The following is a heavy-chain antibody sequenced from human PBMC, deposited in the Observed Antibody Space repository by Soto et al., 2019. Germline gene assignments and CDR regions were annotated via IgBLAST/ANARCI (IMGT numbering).Heavy chain of an antibody. D-gene: IGHD3-22*01. CDR3: ARPTYYYDTSGYSWIFDY. Sequence: XATLSLTFTVSRGSISSSSDYWGWIRQPPGKGLEWIGSIYYSGSTYYNPSLKSRVTISVDTSKNQFSLKLSSVTAADTAVYYCARPTYYYDTSGYSWIFDYWGQGTLVTVSS. CDR2: IYYSGST. CDR1: RGSISSSSDY. J-gene: IGHJ4*02. V-gene: IGHV4-39*01.